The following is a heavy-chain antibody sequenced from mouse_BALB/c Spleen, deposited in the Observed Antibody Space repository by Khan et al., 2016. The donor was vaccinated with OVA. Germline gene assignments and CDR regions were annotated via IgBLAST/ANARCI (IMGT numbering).Heavy chain of an antibody. V-gene: IGHV1-4*01. Sequence: QVQLKQSGAELARPGASAKMSCKASGYTFTNYTMHWVKQRPGQGLEWVGYINPSYGYTNYNQNFNDKATFSTERPSSTAYMQQSSLTSDDSAVYDSVRIPIAPYYFDYWGQGTTLTVSS. CDR1: GYTFTNYT. CDR2: INPSYGYT. CDR3: VRIPIAPYYFDY. J-gene: IGHJ2*01.